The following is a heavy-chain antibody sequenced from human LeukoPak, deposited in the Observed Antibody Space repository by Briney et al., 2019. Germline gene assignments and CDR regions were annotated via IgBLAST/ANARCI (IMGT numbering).Heavy chain of an antibody. Sequence: GGSLRLSCAASRFTFRDYYMTWIRQAPGKGLEWISYISSSGRTIYYADSVKGRFTISRDNARNSLYLQMNSLRAEDAAVYYCARGETHYYDTSGYWAYYFDYWGQGTLVTVSS. V-gene: IGHV3-11*01. J-gene: IGHJ4*02. CDR2: ISSSGRTI. CDR3: ARGETHYYDTSGYWAYYFDY. D-gene: IGHD3-22*01. CDR1: RFTFRDYY.